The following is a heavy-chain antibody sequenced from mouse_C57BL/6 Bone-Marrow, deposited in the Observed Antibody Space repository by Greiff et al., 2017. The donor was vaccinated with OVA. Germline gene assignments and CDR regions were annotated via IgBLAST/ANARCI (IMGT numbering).Heavy chain of an antibody. V-gene: IGHV1-69*01. CDR2: IDPSDSYT. D-gene: IGHD2-3*01. J-gene: IGHJ3*01. CDR3: AREGRLLPAWFAY. CDR1: GYTFTSYW. Sequence: QVQLQQSGAELVMPGASVKLSCKASGYTFTSYWMHWVKQRPGQGLEWIGEIDPSDSYTNYNQKFKGKSTLTVDKSSSTAYMQLSSLTSEDSAVYYCAREGRLLPAWFAYWGQGTLVTVSA.